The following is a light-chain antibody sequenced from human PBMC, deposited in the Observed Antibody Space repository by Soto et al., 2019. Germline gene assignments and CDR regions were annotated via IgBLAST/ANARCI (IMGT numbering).Light chain of an antibody. CDR3: QQYNTFWT. CDR1: QSISSW. Sequence: DIQMTQSPSTLSASLGDRVTITCRASQSISSWLAWYQQKPGKAPKLLIYDVSSLESGVPSRFSGSGSGTEFTLTTSSLQPDDFATYYCQQYNTFWTFGQGTKVDIK. J-gene: IGKJ1*01. V-gene: IGKV1-5*01. CDR2: DVS.